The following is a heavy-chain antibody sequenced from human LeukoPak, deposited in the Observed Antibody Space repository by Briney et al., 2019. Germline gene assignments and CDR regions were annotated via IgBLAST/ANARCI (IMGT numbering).Heavy chain of an antibody. CDR2: INHSGST. Sequence: SETLSLTCAVYGGSFSGYYWSWIRQPPGKGLEWIGEINHSGSTNYNPSLKSRVTISVDTSKNQFSLKLSSVTAADTAVYYCARTADTYYDILTGSGTCAFDIWGQGTMVTVSS. V-gene: IGHV4-34*01. D-gene: IGHD3-9*01. CDR1: GGSFSGYY. CDR3: ARTADTYYDILTGSGTCAFDI. J-gene: IGHJ3*02.